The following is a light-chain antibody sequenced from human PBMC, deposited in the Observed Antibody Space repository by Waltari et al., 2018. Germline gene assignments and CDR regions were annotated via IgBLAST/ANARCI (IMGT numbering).Light chain of an antibody. J-gene: IGKJ3*01. CDR3: QQYISFFT. CDR1: QSVSSN. V-gene: IGKV3D-15*02. CDR2: GAS. Sequence: EIVMMQSPATLSVSPGARATLSCRASQSVSSNLAWYQQKPGQAPRLLIYGASTRATGIPARFSGSGSGTEFTLTISSLQSEDFAVYYCQQYISFFTFGPGTKVDIK.